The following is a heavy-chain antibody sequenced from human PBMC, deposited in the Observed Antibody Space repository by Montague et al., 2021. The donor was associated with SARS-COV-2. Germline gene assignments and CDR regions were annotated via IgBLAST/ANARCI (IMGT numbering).Heavy chain of an antibody. J-gene: IGHJ3*02. V-gene: IGHV1-18*01. CDR1: GYNFSNYG. D-gene: IGHD3-9*01. CDR3: AREGRVYDVLTGYSEFRDAFDI. CDR2: ISGYRGNT. Sequence: SVKVSCKASGYNFSNYGLSWVRQAPGQGLEWMGWISGYRGNTNYAQNLQGRLTMTTDTSTSTAYMELRSLTSDDTADYYCAREGRVYDVLTGYSEFRDAFDIWGQGTMITVSS.